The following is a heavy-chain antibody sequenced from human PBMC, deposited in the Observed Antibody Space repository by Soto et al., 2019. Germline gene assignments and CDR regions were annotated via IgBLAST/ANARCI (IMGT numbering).Heavy chain of an antibody. J-gene: IGHJ6*02. Sequence: GGSLRLSCAASGFTFSSYAMSWVRQAPGKGLEWVSAISGSGGSTYYADSVKGRFTISRDNSKNTLYLQMNSLRAEDTAVYYCANPVWGGSSWPERDYYYYGMDVWGQGTTVTVSS. CDR2: ISGSGGST. CDR3: ANPVWGGSSWPERDYYYYGMDV. D-gene: IGHD6-13*01. V-gene: IGHV3-23*01. CDR1: GFTFSSYA.